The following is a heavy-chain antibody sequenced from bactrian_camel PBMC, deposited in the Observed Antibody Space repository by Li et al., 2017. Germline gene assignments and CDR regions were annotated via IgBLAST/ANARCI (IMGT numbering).Heavy chain of an antibody. J-gene: IGHJ4*01. Sequence: HVQLVESGGATVQAGGSVRLSCRSNVYTTSLACMGWFRHQREGVATIDAESRSTYADAVQGRFTISKDNAKKTLYLQMENLKPEDTATYYCAADYRRSRTCSVGGPDLNYRGQGTQVTVS. CDR2: IDAESRS. CDR3: AADYRRSRTCSVGGPDLNY. CDR1: VYTTSLAC. D-gene: IGHD3*01. V-gene: IGHV3S53*01.